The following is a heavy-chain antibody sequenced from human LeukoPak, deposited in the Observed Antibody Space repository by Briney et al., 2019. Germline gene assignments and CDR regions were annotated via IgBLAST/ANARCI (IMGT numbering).Heavy chain of an antibody. V-gene: IGHV3-23*01. CDR3: AKSHTYYDFWSGYYFDY. J-gene: IGHJ4*02. D-gene: IGHD3-3*01. CDR1: GFTFSSYA. Sequence: PGGSLRLSCAASGFTFSSYAMTWVRQAPGKGLEWVSAISGSGGSTYYAASVKGRSTISRDNSKNTLYLQMNSLRAEDTAVYYCAKSHTYYDFWSGYYFDYWGQGTLVTVSS. CDR2: ISGSGGST.